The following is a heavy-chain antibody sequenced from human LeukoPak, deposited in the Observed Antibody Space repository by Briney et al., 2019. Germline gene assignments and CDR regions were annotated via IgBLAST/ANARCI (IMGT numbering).Heavy chain of an antibody. D-gene: IGHD2/OR15-2a*01. V-gene: IGHV3-23*01. CDR3: AKDNRGYYYMDV. CDR2: ISGSGGNT. Sequence: GGSLRLSCAASGFTFSSYAMSWVRQAPGKGLEWVSAISGSGGNTYYADSVKGRFTISRDDAKNSLSLQMNSLRAEDTAVYYCAKDNRGYYYMDVWGKGTTVTISS. CDR1: GFTFSSYA. J-gene: IGHJ6*03.